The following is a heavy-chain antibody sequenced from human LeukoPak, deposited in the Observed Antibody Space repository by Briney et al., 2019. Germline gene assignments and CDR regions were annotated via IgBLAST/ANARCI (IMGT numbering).Heavy chain of an antibody. V-gene: IGHV3-30-3*01. D-gene: IGHD2-15*01. J-gene: IGHJ3*02. CDR3: ARASFDAFDI. Sequence: GGSLRPSCAASGFTFSSYAMHWVRQAPGKGLERVAVISYDGSNKYYADSVKGRFTISRDNSKNTLYLQMNSLRAEDTAVYYCARASFDAFDIWGQGTMVTVSS. CDR1: GFTFSSYA. CDR2: ISYDGSNK.